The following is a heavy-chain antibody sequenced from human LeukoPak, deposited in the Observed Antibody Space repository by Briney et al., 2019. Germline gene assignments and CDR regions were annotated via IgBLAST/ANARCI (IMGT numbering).Heavy chain of an antibody. D-gene: IGHD3-16*01. CDR3: ARGHGGRFRPFDY. V-gene: IGHV3-66*01. J-gene: IGHJ4*02. CDR1: GFTVSSNY. CDR2: IYSGGST. Sequence: GGSLRLSCAASGFTVSSNYMSWVRQAPGKGLEWVSAIYSGGSTYYADSVKGGFTISRDNSKNTLYLQMNSLRAEDTAVYYCARGHGGRFRPFDYWGQGTLVTVSS.